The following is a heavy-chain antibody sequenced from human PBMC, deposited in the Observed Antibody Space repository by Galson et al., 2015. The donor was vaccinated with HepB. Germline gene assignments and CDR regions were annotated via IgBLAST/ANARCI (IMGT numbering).Heavy chain of an antibody. CDR3: ATSPPSRG. CDR1: GGSLSAYF. CDR2: IYQSGNT. Sequence: ETLSLTCAVSGGSLSAYFWSWIRQPPGQGLEWIGEIYQSGNTNYNPSLKNRVTISVDTSKNQFSLELTSVTAADTAIYYCATSPPSRGWGQGTLVTVSS. D-gene: IGHD2-2*01. J-gene: IGHJ4*02. V-gene: IGHV4-34*01.